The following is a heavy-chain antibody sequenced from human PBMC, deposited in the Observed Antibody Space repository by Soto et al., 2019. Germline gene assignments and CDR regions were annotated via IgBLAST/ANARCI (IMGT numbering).Heavy chain of an antibody. J-gene: IGHJ3*01. D-gene: IGHD3-3*01. CDR1: GLTLSSYS. Sequence: GYLRLSCAASGLTLSSYSMNWVRHAPGKGLEGVSYISSSSSTIYYADSVKGRFTISRDNAKNSLYLQMNSLRAEDTAVYYCARAGHDLWSGPSLRCFDFRDQGTLGTVSS. CDR3: ARAGHDLWSGPSLRCFDF. CDR2: ISSSSSTI. V-gene: IGHV3-48*01.